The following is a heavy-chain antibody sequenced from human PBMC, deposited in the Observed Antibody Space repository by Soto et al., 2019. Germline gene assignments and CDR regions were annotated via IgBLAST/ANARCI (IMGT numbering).Heavy chain of an antibody. V-gene: IGHV3-30-3*01. CDR3: ARINYYDSSGYFQTPWFDP. J-gene: IGHJ5*02. D-gene: IGHD3-22*01. Sequence: QVQLVESGGGVVQPGRSLRLSCAASGFTFSSYAMHWVRQAPGKGLEWVAVISYDGSNKYYADCVKGRFTISRDNSKNTLYLQMNSLRAEDTAVYYCARINYYDSSGYFQTPWFDPWGQGTLVTVSS. CDR2: ISYDGSNK. CDR1: GFTFSSYA.